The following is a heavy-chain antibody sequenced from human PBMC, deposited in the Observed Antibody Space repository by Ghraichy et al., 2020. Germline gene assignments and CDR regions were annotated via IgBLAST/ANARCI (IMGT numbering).Heavy chain of an antibody. D-gene: IGHD2-2*01. J-gene: IGHJ4*02. CDR1: GFTFSRYS. Sequence: GGSLRLSCAASGFTFSRYSMNWVRQAPGKGLEWVSTISSSSTYIYYADSVKGRFTISRDNAKNSLYLQMNSLRADDTAVYYCARDLSLAMPGGFDYWGQGTLVTVSS. V-gene: IGHV3-21*01. CDR3: ARDLSLAMPGGFDY. CDR2: ISSSSTYI.